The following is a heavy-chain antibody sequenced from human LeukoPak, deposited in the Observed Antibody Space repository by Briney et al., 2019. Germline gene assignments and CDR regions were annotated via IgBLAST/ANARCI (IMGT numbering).Heavy chain of an antibody. CDR1: SFTFSSNW. CDR2: IKQDGSEK. J-gene: IGHJ4*02. D-gene: IGHD3-10*01. Sequence: GGSLRLSCAASSFTFSSNWMSWVRQAPGKGLEWVANIKQDGSEKYYVVSVKGRFTISRDNAKTSLYLQMNSLRAEDTAVYYCARGPDMVRGVSLPYYFDYWGQGTLVTVSS. V-gene: IGHV3-7*03. CDR3: ARGPDMVRGVSLPYYFDY.